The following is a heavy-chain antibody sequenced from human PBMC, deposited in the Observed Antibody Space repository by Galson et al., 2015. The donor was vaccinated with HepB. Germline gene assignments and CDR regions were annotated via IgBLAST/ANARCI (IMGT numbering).Heavy chain of an antibody. CDR3: ARGPHYYDSSASYGMDV. V-gene: IGHV4-34*01. CDR1: GGSLSGYY. CDR2: INRSGST. Sequence: ETLSLTCAVYGGSLSGYYWSWIRQPPGRGLEWIGEINRSGSTNYKPSLKSRVTISLDTSKNQFSLKLTSVTAADTAVYYCARGPHYYDSSASYGMDVWGQGTTVTVSS. J-gene: IGHJ6*02. D-gene: IGHD3-22*01.